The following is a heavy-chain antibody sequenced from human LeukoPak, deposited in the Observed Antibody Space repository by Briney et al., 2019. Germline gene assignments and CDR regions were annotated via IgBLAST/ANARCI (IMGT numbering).Heavy chain of an antibody. Sequence: GGSLRLSCASSGFTFSDYYMSWIRQAPGKGLEWVSHISGSSTYTNYADSVKGRFTISRDNANNSLYLQMNSLTAEDTAVFYCARAVGATAYYYYGMDVWGQGTTVTVSS. J-gene: IGHJ6*02. V-gene: IGHV3-11*06. CDR1: GFTFSDYY. D-gene: IGHD1-26*01. CDR2: ISGSSTYT. CDR3: ARAVGATAYYYYGMDV.